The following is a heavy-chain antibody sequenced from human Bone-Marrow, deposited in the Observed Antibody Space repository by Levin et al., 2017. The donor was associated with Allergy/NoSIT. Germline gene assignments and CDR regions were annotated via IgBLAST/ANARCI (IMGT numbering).Heavy chain of an antibody. CDR1: GLTFSNFW. CDR3: ARDHNYYGSGSYYRVAFDV. D-gene: IGHD3-10*01. CDR2: IQEDGSEK. Sequence: PSQTLSLTCAASGLTFSNFWMAWVRQAPGKGLEWVANIQEDGSEKFYVDSVKGRFTISRDNAKNSLYLQMNSLRAEDTAVYYCARDHNYYGSGSYYRVAFDVWGQGTMVTVSS. J-gene: IGHJ3*01. V-gene: IGHV3-7*04.